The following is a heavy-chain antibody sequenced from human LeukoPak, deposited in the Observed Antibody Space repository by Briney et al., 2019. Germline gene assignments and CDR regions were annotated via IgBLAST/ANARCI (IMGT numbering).Heavy chain of an antibody. D-gene: IGHD7-27*01. CDR2: IKQGGSDK. Sequence: GGSLRLSCAASGFTFSTSWMNWVRQAPGKGLEWVANIKQGGSDKHYVDSVKGRFTISRDNAENSLYLQMNSLRAEDTAVYYCARGWGSFNYWGQGTLVTVSS. CDR3: ARGWGSFNY. CDR1: GFTFSTSW. J-gene: IGHJ4*02. V-gene: IGHV3-7*04.